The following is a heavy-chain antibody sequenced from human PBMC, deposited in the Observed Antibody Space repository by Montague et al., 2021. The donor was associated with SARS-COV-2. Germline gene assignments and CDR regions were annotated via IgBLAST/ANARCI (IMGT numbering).Heavy chain of an antibody. J-gene: IGHJ4*02. CDR2: IDYSGST. D-gene: IGHD3-3*01. Sequence: TLSLTCTVSGGSISSGGYYWSWIRQHPGKGLEWIGYIDYSGSTYYNPSLKSRVTISVDTSKNQCSLKLSSVTAADTAVYYCARASGKKTIFGVVISYFDYWGQGTLVTVSS. V-gene: IGHV4-31*03. CDR1: GGSISSGGYY. CDR3: ARASGKKTIFGVVISYFDY.